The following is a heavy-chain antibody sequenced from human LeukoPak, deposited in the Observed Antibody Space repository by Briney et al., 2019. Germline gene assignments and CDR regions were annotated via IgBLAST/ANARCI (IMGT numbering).Heavy chain of an antibody. CDR2: FSGSGCST. CDR3: AKAGPPHTAMAYNWFDP. V-gene: IGHV3-23*01. Sequence: GGSLNLSCQASGFTFGSYGMSWVGQAPGKGLKGAPAFSGSGCSTYYADSVKGRFTISRDNSKNTLYLQMNSLRAEDTAVYYCAKAGPPHTAMAYNWFDPWGQGTLVTVSS. J-gene: IGHJ5*02. CDR1: GFTFGSYG. D-gene: IGHD5-18*01.